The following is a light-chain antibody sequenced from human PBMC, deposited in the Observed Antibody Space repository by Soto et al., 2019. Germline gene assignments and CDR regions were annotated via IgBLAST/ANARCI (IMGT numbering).Light chain of an antibody. CDR1: SSDVGGYDY. J-gene: IGLJ2*01. CDR3: SSCTTSTTYVV. V-gene: IGLV2-14*03. Sequence: QSALTQPASVSGSPGQSITISCNGTSSDVGGYDYVSWYQQHPGKAPKLIIYDVTRRPSGVSNRFSGSKSGNTASLAISGLQAEDEADYFCSSCTTSTTYVVFGGGTKLTVL. CDR2: DVT.